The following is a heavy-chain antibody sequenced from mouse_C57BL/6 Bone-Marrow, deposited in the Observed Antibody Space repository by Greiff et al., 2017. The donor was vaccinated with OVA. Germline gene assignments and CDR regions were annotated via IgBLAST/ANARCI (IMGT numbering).Heavy chain of an antibody. J-gene: IGHJ3*01. V-gene: IGHV1-64*01. CDR2: IHPNSGST. Sequence: QVQLQQPGAELVKPGASVKLSCKASGYTFTSYWMHWVKQRPGQGLEWIGMIHPNSGSTNYNEKFKSKATLTVDKSSSTAYMQLSSLTSEDSAVYYYDRLLYLFAYWGQGTLVTVSA. D-gene: IGHD1-3*01. CDR1: GYTFTSYW. CDR3: DRLLYLFAY.